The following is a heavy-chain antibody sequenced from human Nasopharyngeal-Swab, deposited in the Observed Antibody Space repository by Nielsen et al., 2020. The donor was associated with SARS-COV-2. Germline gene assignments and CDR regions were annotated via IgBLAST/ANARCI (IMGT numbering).Heavy chain of an antibody. V-gene: IGHV3-30-3*01. CDR1: GFTFSSYA. J-gene: IGHJ4*02. D-gene: IGHD1-26*01. CDR3: AREGIVGATTGFDY. Sequence: GESLKISCAASGFTFSSYAMHSVRQAPGKGLEWVAVISYDGSNKYYADSVKGRFTISRDNSKNTLYLQMNSLRAEDTAVYYCAREGIVGATTGFDYWGQGTLVTVSS. CDR2: ISYDGSNK.